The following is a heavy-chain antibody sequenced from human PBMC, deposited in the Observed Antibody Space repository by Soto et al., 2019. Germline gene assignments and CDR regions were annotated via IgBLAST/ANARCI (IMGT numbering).Heavy chain of an antibody. CDR1: GGSISSYY. CDR3: ARTKYGSGSYLGPFDY. CDR2: IYYSGST. V-gene: IGHV4-59*01. Sequence: SSETLSLTCTVSGGSISSYYWSWIRRPPWKGLEWIGYIYYSGSTNYNPSLKSRVTISVDTSKNQFSLKLSSVTAADTAVYYCARTKYGSGSYLGPFDYWGQGTLVTVSS. D-gene: IGHD1-26*01. J-gene: IGHJ4*02.